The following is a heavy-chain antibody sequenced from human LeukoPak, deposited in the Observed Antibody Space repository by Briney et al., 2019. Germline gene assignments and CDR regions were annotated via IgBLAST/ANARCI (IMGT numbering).Heavy chain of an antibody. D-gene: IGHD2-21*02. V-gene: IGHV3-30*18. CDR3: VKDLKGGDYGWYFDL. CDR2: ISYDGGNK. J-gene: IGHJ2*01. CDR1: GFTFSSYG. Sequence: PGRSLRLSCAASGFTFSSYGMHWVRQAPGKGLEWVAVISYDGGNKYNADSVKGRFTISRDNSKNTLYLQMNSLRAEDTAVYSCVKDLKGGDYGWYFDLWGRGTRVTVSS.